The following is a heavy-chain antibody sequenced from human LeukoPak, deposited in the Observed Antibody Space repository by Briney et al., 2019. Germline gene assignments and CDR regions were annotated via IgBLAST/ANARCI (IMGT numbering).Heavy chain of an antibody. V-gene: IGHV3-23*01. J-gene: IGHJ5*02. CDR1: GFTFSSYG. Sequence: GGSLRLSYAASGFTFSSYGMSWVRQAPGKGLEWVSAISGSGGSTYYADSVKGRFTISRDNSKNTLYLQMNSLRAEDTAVYYCAKDHRIVVVPAAAFDPWGQGTLVTVSS. CDR2: ISGSGGST. CDR3: AKDHRIVVVPAAAFDP. D-gene: IGHD2-2*01.